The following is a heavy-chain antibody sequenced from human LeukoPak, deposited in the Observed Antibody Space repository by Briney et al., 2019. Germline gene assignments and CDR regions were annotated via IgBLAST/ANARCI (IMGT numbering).Heavy chain of an antibody. CDR2: ISSSSSYT. J-gene: IGHJ5*02. Sequence: GGSLRLSCAASGFTFSDYYMSWIRQAPGKGLERVSYISSSSSYTNYADSVKGRFTISRDNAKNSLYLQMNSLRAEDTAVYYCARALDYGETNWFDPWGQGTLVTVSS. CDR3: ARALDYGETNWFDP. D-gene: IGHD4-17*01. V-gene: IGHV3-11*06. CDR1: GFTFSDYY.